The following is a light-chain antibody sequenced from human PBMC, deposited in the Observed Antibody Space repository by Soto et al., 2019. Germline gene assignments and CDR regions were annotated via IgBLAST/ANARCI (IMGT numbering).Light chain of an antibody. Sequence: DIVLTQSPATLSLSPGEIATLSCRASQGVSSSLAWYQQKPGQAPRLLIYDASNRATGIPARFSGGGSGTDFTLTISSLEPEDFAVYYCQQRNPLTFGGGTKVDIK. V-gene: IGKV3-11*01. CDR1: QGVSSS. CDR3: QQRNPLT. CDR2: DAS. J-gene: IGKJ4*01.